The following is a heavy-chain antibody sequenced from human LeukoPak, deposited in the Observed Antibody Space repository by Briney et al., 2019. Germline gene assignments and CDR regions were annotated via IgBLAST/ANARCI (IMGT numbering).Heavy chain of an antibody. CDR2: IKQDGSEK. J-gene: IGHJ4*02. CDR1: RFTFSSYW. CDR3: ARGNYFDY. V-gene: IGHV3-7*01. Sequence: GGSLRLSCAASRFTFSSYWMGWVRQAPGKGLEWVANIKQDGSEKYYVDSVKGRFTISRDNAKNSLYLQMNSLRAEDTAVYYCARGNYFDYWGQGTLVTVSS.